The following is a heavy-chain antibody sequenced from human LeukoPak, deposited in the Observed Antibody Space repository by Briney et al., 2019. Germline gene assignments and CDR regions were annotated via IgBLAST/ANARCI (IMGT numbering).Heavy chain of an antibody. D-gene: IGHD3-9*01. J-gene: IGHJ6*03. Sequence: SSETLSLTCTVSGYSISSGYYWGWIRQPAGKGLEWIGRIYTSGSTNYNPSLKSRVTISVDTSKNQFSLKLSSVTAADTAVYYCATRASDYDILTGSRIFYMDVRGKGTTVTVSS. V-gene: IGHV4-61*02. CDR3: ATRASDYDILTGSRIFYMDV. CDR1: GYSISSGYY. CDR2: IYTSGST.